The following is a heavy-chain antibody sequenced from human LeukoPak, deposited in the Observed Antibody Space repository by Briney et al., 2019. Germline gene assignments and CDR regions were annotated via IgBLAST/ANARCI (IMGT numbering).Heavy chain of an antibody. V-gene: IGHV4-39*01. J-gene: IGHJ4*02. CDR2: IYYSGST. Sequence: PSETLSLTCTVSGGSISSTSYYWGWIRQSPGKGLEWIGNIYYSGSTYYNPSLKSRVTISVDTSKNQFSLKLSSVTAADTAVYYCARSPGTGNYFDYWGQGTLVTVSS. D-gene: IGHD3-10*01. CDR1: GGSISSTSYY. CDR3: ARSPGTGNYFDY.